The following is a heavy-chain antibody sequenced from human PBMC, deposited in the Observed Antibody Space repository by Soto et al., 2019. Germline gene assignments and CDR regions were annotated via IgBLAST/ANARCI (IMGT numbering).Heavy chain of an antibody. CDR2: ISAYNGNT. V-gene: IGHV1-18*01. D-gene: IGHD2-21*01. J-gene: IGHJ4*02. CDR1: GYTFTSYG. Sequence: ASVKVSCKASGYTFTSYGISWVRQAPGQGLEWMGWISAYNGNTNYAQKPQGRVTMTTDTSTGTAYMELRSLRSDDTAVYYCARARYGGGDCPFDYWGQGTLVTVSS. CDR3: ARARYGGGDCPFDY.